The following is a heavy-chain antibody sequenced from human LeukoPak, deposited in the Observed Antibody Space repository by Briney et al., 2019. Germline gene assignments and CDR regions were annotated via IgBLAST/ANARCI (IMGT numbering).Heavy chain of an antibody. CDR2: IYPGDSDT. D-gene: IGHD3-10*01. CDR3: ARQLVAPGAFDI. CDR1: GYSFISHW. Sequence: PGESLKISCKGSGYSFISHWIGWVRQMPGKGLEWMGIIYPGDSDTRYSPTFQGQVTISADKSISTAYLQWRSLKASDTAMYYCARQLVAPGAFDIWGPGTKVTVSS. J-gene: IGHJ3*02. V-gene: IGHV5-51*01.